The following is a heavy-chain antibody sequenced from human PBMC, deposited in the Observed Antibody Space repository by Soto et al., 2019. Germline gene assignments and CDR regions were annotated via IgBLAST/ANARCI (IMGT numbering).Heavy chain of an antibody. CDR3: AAEITMVRGVISGHFDY. J-gene: IGHJ4*02. CDR2: IVVGSGNT. V-gene: IGHV1-58*02. Sequence: GASVKVSCKASGFTFTSSAMQWVRQARGQRLEWIGWIVVGSGNTNYAQKFQERVTITRDMSTSTAYMELSSLRSEDTAVYYCAAEITMVRGVISGHFDYWGQGTLVTVSS. D-gene: IGHD3-10*01. CDR1: GFTFTSSA.